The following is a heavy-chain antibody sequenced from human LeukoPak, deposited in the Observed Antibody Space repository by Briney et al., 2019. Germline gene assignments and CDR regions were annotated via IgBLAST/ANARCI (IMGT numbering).Heavy chain of an antibody. D-gene: IGHD2-2*01. V-gene: IGHV4-30-2*01. Sequence: PSETLSLTCTVSGGSISSGGYYWSWIRQPPGKGLEWIGYIYHSGSTYYNPSLKGRVTISVDRSKNQFSLKLSSVTAADTGVYYCARGGGYCSSTSCFDYWGQGTLVTVSS. CDR1: GGSISSGGYY. CDR2: IYHSGST. J-gene: IGHJ4*02. CDR3: ARGGGYCSSTSCFDY.